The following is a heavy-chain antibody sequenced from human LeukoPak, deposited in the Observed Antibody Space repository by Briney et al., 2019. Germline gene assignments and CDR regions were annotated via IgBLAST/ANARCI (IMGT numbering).Heavy chain of an antibody. CDR2: INHSGST. J-gene: IGHJ4*02. CDR3: ALRGRHRGQVNTDY. D-gene: IGHD1-1*01. Sequence: PSETLSLTCAVYGGSFSGYYWSWIRQPPGKGLEWIGEINHSGSTNYNPSLKSRVTISVDTSKNQFSLKLSSVTAADTAVYYCALRGRHRGQVNTDYWGQGTLVTVSS. V-gene: IGHV4-34*01. CDR1: GGSFSGYY.